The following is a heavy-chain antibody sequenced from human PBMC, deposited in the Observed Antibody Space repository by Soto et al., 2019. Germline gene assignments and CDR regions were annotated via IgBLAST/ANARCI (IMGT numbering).Heavy chain of an antibody. V-gene: IGHV3-73*01. CDR2: IRSKANSYAT. D-gene: IGHD3-10*01. Sequence: EVQLVESGGGLVQPGGSLKLSCAASGFTFSGSAMHWVRQASGKGLEWVGRIRSKANSYATAYAASVKGRFTISRDDSKNTAYLQMNRLKTEDTAVYYCTIEGGAYGSGSYYYYYYMDVWGKGTTVTVSS. CDR1: GFTFSGSA. CDR3: TIEGGAYGSGSYYYYYYMDV. J-gene: IGHJ6*03.